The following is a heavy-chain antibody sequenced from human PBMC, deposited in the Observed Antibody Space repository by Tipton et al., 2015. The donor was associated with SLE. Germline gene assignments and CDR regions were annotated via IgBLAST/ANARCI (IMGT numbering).Heavy chain of an antibody. J-gene: IGHJ6*03. CDR3: ARGYSSSWYYYYYMDV. CDR2: IHYSGGT. Sequence: TLSLTCNVSGGSISNYLWSWIRQPPGKRPEWIGHIHYSGGTNYNPSLKSRVTISVDTSKNQFSLKLSSVTAADTAVYYCARGYSSSWYYYYYMDVWGKGTTVTVSS. D-gene: IGHD6-13*01. V-gene: IGHV4-59*01. CDR1: GGSISNYL.